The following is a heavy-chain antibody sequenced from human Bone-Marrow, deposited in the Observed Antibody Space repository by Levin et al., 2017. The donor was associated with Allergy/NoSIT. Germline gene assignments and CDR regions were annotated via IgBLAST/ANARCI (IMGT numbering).Heavy chain of an antibody. D-gene: IGHD4-17*01. CDR2: ISSSGGNI. V-gene: IGHV3-11*01. CDR1: GFTFSDSY. J-gene: IGHJ4*02. CDR3: ARDSRTRRMTTVTDFDY. Sequence: PGGSLRLSCAASGFTFSDSYMSWIRQAPGKGLEWVSYISSSGGNIYYADSVKGRFTISRDNGKKSLYLQMNSLRAEDTAVYYCARDSRTRRMTTVTDFDYWGQGTLVTVSS.